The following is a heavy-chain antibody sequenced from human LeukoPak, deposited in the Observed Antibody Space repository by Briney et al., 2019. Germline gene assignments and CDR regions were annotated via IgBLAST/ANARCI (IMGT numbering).Heavy chain of an antibody. D-gene: IGHD3-3*01. Sequence: SETLSLTCTVSGGSISSYYWSWIRQPPGKGLEWIGYIYYSGSTNYNPSLKSRVTISVDTSKNQFSLKLSSVTAADTAVYYCARGYYDFWSGYSPYGMDVWGQGTTVTVSS. CDR1: GGSISSYY. CDR3: ARGYYDFWSGYSPYGMDV. CDR2: IYYSGST. V-gene: IGHV4-59*01. J-gene: IGHJ6*02.